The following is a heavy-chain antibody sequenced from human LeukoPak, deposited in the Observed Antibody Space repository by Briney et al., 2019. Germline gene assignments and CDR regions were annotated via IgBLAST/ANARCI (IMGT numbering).Heavy chain of an antibody. CDR2: ISGSGSTK. CDR1: GITFSSYS. V-gene: IGHV3-48*01. D-gene: IGHD4/OR15-4a*01. CDR3: ARGGLSTMGY. Sequence: QSGGSLRLSCGASGITFSSYSMNWVRQAPGKGLEWVSYISGSGSTKYYADSVKGRFTISRDNARNSLYLQMNSLRAEDTAVYFCARGGLSTMGYWGQGTLVTVSS. J-gene: IGHJ4*02.